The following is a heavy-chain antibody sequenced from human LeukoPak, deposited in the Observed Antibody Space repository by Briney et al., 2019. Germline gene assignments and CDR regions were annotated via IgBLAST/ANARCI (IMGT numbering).Heavy chain of an antibody. CDR1: GFTFSSYS. V-gene: IGHV3-21*01. Sequence: AGGSLRLSCAAPGFTFSSYSMNWVRQAPGKGLEWVSSISSSSSYIYYADSVKGRFTISRDNAKNSLYLQMNSLRAEDTAVYYCARDNIVVVPAALYYFDYWGQGTLVTVSS. J-gene: IGHJ4*02. CDR3: ARDNIVVVPAALYYFDY. D-gene: IGHD2-2*01. CDR2: ISSSSSYI.